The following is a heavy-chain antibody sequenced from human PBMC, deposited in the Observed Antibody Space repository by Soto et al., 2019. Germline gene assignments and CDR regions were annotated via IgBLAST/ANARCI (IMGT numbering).Heavy chain of an antibody. Sequence: PSETLSLTCTVSGGSISSYYWSWIRQPPGKGLEWIGYIYYSGSTNYNPSLKSRVTISVDTSKNQFSLKLNSMTAADTAVYYCGSHNYVSGSTYFDYWGQGTLVTVSS. D-gene: IGHD3-16*01. CDR2: IYYSGST. CDR1: GGSISSYY. J-gene: IGHJ4*02. V-gene: IGHV4-59*08. CDR3: GSHNYVSGSTYFDY.